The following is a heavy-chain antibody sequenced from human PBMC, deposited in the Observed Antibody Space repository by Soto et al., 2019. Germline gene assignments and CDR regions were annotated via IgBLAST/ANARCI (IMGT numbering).Heavy chain of an antibody. Sequence: PGESLKISCTASGYNFNNNWIGWVRQTPGKGLEWMGRIEPSDSYIDYSPSFKGHVTISSDKSIKTVYLQWSSLKASDTAMYYCARLRSLPSTSKFGNAFDYWGQGALVTVSX. J-gene: IGHJ4*02. CDR1: GYNFNNNW. CDR3: ARLRSLPSTSKFGNAFDY. CDR2: IEPSDSYI. D-gene: IGHD1-1*01. V-gene: IGHV5-10-1*01.